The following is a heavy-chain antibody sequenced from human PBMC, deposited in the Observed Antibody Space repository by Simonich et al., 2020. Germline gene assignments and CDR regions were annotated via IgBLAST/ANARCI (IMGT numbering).Heavy chain of an antibody. CDR3: ARHKFWGEVVTAIPGYWYFDL. V-gene: IGHV4-59*08. Sequence: QVQLQESGPGLVKPSETLSLTCTVSGGSISSYYWSWIRQPPGKGLEWIGYIYYSGRTNYNPSLKSRVTLSVYKSKNQCSLKLSSVTAADPAVYYCARHKFWGEVVTAIPGYWYFDLWGRGTLVTVSS. CDR2: IYYSGRT. J-gene: IGHJ2*01. CDR1: GGSISSYY. D-gene: IGHD2-21*02.